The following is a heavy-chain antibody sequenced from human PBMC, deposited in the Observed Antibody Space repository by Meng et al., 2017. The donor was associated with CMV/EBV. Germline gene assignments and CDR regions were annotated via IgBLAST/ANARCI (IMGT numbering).Heavy chain of an antibody. CDR3: ATGATTSRFRVDY. Sequence: SVKVSCKASGVTFISCTLSWVRQAPRQGLEWMGGITPIFGVAQYAQNFQGRVTITADEYTNTAYMDVSSLRSEDTAVYYCATGATTSRFRVDYWGQGTLVTVSS. D-gene: IGHD2-2*01. CDR2: ITPIFGVA. J-gene: IGHJ4*02. CDR1: GVTFISCT. V-gene: IGHV1-69*13.